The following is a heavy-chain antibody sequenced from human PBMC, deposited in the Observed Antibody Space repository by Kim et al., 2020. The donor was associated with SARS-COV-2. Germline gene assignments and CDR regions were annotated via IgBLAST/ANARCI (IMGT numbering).Heavy chain of an antibody. V-gene: IGHV4-4*02. D-gene: IGHD4-17*01. CDR1: GGSISSSSW. J-gene: IGHJ4*02. Sequence: SETLSLTCVVSGGSISSSSWWSWVRQPPGKGLEWIGEIYHSGRTNYNPSLKSRVTISVDKSKNQFSLKLSSVTAADTAVYYCARWVIYGDYGVGYFDYWGQGTLVTVSS. CDR2: IYHSGRT. CDR3: ARWVIYGDYGVGYFDY.